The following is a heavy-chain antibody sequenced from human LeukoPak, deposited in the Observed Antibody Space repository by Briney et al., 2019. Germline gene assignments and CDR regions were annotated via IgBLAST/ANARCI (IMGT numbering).Heavy chain of an antibody. D-gene: IGHD3-22*01. CDR1: GYTFTSCD. V-gene: IGHV1-8*01. J-gene: IGHJ4*02. CDR3: ARGRPDYYDSSGSTEGFDY. Sequence: ASVKVSCKASGYTFTSCDINWVRQATGQGLEWMGWMNPNSGNTGYAQKFQGRVTMTRNTSISTAYMELSSLRSEDTAVYYCARGRPDYYDSSGSTEGFDYWGQGTLVTVSS. CDR2: MNPNSGNT.